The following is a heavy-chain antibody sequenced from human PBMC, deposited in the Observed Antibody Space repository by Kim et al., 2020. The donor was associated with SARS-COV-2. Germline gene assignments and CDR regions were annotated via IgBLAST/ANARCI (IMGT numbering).Heavy chain of an antibody. CDR3: AREDRSYLYDY. J-gene: IGHJ4*02. Sequence: SETLSLTCTVSGGSVSSGGYYWSWIRQPPGKGLEWIGYIYYSGSTNYNPSLKSRVTISVDTSKNQFSLKLSSVTAADTAVYYCAREDRSYLYDYWGQGTLVTVSS. CDR2: IYYSGST. V-gene: IGHV4-61*08. D-gene: IGHD3-10*01. CDR1: GGSVSSGGYY.